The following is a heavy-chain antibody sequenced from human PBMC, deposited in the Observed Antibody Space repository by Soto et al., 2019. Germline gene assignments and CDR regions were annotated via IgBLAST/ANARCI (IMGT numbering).Heavy chain of an antibody. CDR1: GGSISSYY. J-gene: IGHJ4*02. CDR2: IYYSGST. V-gene: IGHV4-59*01. Sequence: SETLSLTCTVSGGSISSYYWSWIRQPPGKGLEWIGYIYYSGSTNYNPSLKSRVTISVDTSKNQFSLKLSSVTAADTAVYYCARAIHCSGGSCYYGYWGQGTLVTVSS. D-gene: IGHD2-15*01. CDR3: ARAIHCSGGSCYYGY.